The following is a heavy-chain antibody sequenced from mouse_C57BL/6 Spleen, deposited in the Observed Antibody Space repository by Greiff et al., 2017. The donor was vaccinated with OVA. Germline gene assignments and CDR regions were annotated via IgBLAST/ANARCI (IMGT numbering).Heavy chain of an antibody. CDR1: GYTFTSYW. Sequence: QVQLQQPGAELVKPGASVKLSCKASGYTFTSYWMQWVKQRPGQGLEWIGEIDPSDSYTNYNQKFKGKATLTVDTSSSTAYMQLSSLTSEDSAVYYGARGYYGSSPAWFAYWGQGTLVTVSA. CDR3: ARGYYGSSPAWFAY. CDR2: IDPSDSYT. V-gene: IGHV1-50*01. J-gene: IGHJ3*01. D-gene: IGHD1-1*01.